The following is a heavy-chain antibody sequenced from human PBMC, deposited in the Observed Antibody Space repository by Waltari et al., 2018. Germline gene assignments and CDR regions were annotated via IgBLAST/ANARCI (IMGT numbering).Heavy chain of an antibody. CDR1: GYTFTSYA. CDR3: ARDRRGYYDVWSGYYSPIFDY. CDR2: INAGNGNT. V-gene: IGHV1-3*01. J-gene: IGHJ4*02. D-gene: IGHD3-3*01. Sequence: QVQLVQSGAEVKKPGASVKVSCKASGYTFTSYAMHWVRQAPGPRLAWMGWINAGNGNTKYSQKFQGRVTITRDTSASTAYMELSSLRSEDTAVYYCARDRRGYYDVWSGYYSPIFDYWGQGTLVTVSS.